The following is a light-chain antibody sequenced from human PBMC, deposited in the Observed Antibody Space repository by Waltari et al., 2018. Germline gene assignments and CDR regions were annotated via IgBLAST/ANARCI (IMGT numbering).Light chain of an antibody. CDR1: IRRTYY. CDR3: SSRELSGHVV. CDR2: GKN. V-gene: IGLV3-19*01. Sequence: SSDLTQDPAVSVALGQTVRITCQGDIRRTYYGNWCRQKPGQPPELVIYGKNNRPSGIPDRFSASSSGNTASLIITGAQAEDEADYYCSSRELSGHVVFGGGTRLTVL. J-gene: IGLJ2*01.